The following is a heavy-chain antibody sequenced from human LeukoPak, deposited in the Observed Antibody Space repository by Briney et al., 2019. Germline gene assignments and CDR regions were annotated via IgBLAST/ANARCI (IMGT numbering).Heavy chain of an antibody. J-gene: IGHJ4*02. CDR1: GGSISSSSYY. V-gene: IGHV4-39*07. Sequence: PSETLSLTRTVSGGSISSSSYYWSWIRQPPGKGLEWIASINYSGSTYFNPSLKSRVTISIDTSTNQFSLKLNSVTAADTAVYYCARYYIIGTFHFDYWGQGTLVTVSS. CDR2: INYSGST. D-gene: IGHD1/OR15-1a*01. CDR3: ARYYIIGTFHFDY.